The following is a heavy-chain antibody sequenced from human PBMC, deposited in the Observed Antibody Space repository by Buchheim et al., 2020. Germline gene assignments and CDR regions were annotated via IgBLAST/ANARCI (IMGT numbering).Heavy chain of an antibody. D-gene: IGHD6-19*01. V-gene: IGHV3-30*18. CDR1: GFTFSSYG. Sequence: QVQLVESGGGVVQPGRSLRLSCAASGFTFSSYGMHWVRQAPGKGLEWVAVISYDGSNKYYADSVKGRFTISRDNSKNTLYLQMNSLRAEDTAVYYCAKVGGAVAGHFDYWGQGTL. CDR2: ISYDGSNK. CDR3: AKVGGAVAGHFDY. J-gene: IGHJ4*02.